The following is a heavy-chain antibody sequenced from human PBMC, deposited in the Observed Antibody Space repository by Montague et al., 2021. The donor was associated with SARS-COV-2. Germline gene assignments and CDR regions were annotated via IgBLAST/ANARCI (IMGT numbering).Heavy chain of an antibody. CDR2: IYQSGSA. V-gene: IGHV4-30-2*06. D-gene: IGHD3-10*01. CDR3: ATGTRVYGMDF. J-gene: IGHJ6*02. CDR1: GGSVSSGDYS. Sequence: TLSLTCVVSGGSVSSGDYSWSWIRQSPGKGLDWIGYIYQSGSAYYNPSLKSRVTISIDTSNNQFSLNLRSVTAADTGLYYCATGTRVYGMDFWGQGTTVTVSS.